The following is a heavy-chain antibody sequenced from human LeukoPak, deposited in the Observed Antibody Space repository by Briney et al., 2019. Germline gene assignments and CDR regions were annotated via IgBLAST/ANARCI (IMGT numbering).Heavy chain of an antibody. CDR3: AKDNSKYRVGAEFDY. D-gene: IGHD1-26*01. CDR1: GFTFSSYA. J-gene: IGHJ4*02. V-gene: IGHV3-23*01. Sequence: GGFLRLSCAASGFTFSSYAMSWVRQAPGKGLEWVSTISVSGGSTYYADSVKGRFTISRDNSKNTLYLQMNSLRAEGTAVYYCAKDNSKYRVGAEFDYWGQGTLVTVSS. CDR2: ISVSGGST.